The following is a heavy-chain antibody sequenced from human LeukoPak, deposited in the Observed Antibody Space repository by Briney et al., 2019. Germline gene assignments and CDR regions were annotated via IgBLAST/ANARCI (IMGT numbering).Heavy chain of an antibody. CDR3: TRGSGTYNWLDP. Sequence: GGSLKLSCAASGFTFSDSSIHWVRQASGQGLEWIGLMEKELNGYATAYAASVRGRFTISRDDSQNTAYLQMDSLKTEDTALYYCTRGSGTYNWLDPWGQGTLVTVSS. CDR2: MEKELNGYAT. V-gene: IGHV3-73*01. CDR1: GFTFSDSS. J-gene: IGHJ5*02. D-gene: IGHD1-26*01.